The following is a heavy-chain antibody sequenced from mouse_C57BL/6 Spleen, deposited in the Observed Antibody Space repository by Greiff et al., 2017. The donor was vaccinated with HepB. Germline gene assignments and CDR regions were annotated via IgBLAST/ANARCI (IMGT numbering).Heavy chain of an antibody. D-gene: IGHD1-1*01. CDR1: GFTFSDYG. CDR3: ARGLGYYCRSYLDY. V-gene: IGHV5-17*01. CDR2: ISSGSSTI. Sequence: EVKLVESGGGLVKPGGSLKLSCAASGFTFSDYGMHWVRQAPEKGLEWVAYISSGSSTIYYADTVKGRFTISRDNAKNTLCLQMTSLRSEDTAMYYCARGLGYYCRSYLDYWGQGDTLTVSS. J-gene: IGHJ2*01.